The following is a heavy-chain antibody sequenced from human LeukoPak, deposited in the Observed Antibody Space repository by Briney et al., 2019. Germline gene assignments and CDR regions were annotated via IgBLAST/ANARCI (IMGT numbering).Heavy chain of an antibody. CDR1: GFTFSSYA. Sequence: GGSLRLSCAASGFTFSSYAMSWVRQAPGKGLEWVSAISGSGGSTYYADSVKGRFTISRDNSKNTLYLQMNSLRAEDTAVYYCAKEAGSITGTKIYYFDYWGQGTLVTVSS. CDR3: AKEAGSITGTKIYYFDY. J-gene: IGHJ4*02. V-gene: IGHV3-23*01. CDR2: ISGSGGST. D-gene: IGHD1-20*01.